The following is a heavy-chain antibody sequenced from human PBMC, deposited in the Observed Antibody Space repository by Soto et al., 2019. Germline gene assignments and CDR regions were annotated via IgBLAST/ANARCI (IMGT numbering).Heavy chain of an antibody. CDR2: IDPSDSQT. CDR3: ARQIYDSDTGPNFQYYFES. Sequence: PGESLKISCTGSGYSFAGYWITWVRQKPGKGLEWMGRIDPSDSQTYYSPSFRGHVTISATKSITTVFLQWSSLRASDTAMYYCARQIYDSDTGPNFQYYFESWGQGTPVTVSS. D-gene: IGHD3-22*01. J-gene: IGHJ4*02. V-gene: IGHV5-10-1*01. CDR1: GYSFAGYW.